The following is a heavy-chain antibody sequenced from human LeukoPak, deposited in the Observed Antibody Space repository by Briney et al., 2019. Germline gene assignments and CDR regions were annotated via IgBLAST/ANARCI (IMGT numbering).Heavy chain of an antibody. D-gene: IGHD5-24*01. CDR3: ARGEMVQIY. V-gene: IGHV3-74*01. CDR1: GFTFSSYW. CDR2: INTDGSTT. J-gene: IGHJ4*02. Sequence: GGSLRLSCVASGFTFSSYWMHWVRQAPGKGLVWVSRINTDGSTTSYADSVKGRFTISRDNAKNTLYLQMNSLRADDTAVYYCARGEMVQIYWGQGTLVTVSS.